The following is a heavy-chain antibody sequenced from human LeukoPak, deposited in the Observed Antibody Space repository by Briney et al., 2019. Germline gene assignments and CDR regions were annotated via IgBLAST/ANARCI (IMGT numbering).Heavy chain of an antibody. CDR2: ISYSGST. J-gene: IGHJ5*02. CDR1: GGSISSYH. CDR3: ARGGYNYGGHNWFDP. V-gene: IGHV4-59*01. Sequence: SETLSLTCTVSGGSISSYHWSWIRQPPGKGLEWIGYISYSGSTNYSPSLKSRVTISVDTSKNQFSLKLSSVTAADTAVYYCARGGYNYGGHNWFDPWGQGTLVTVSS. D-gene: IGHD5-18*01.